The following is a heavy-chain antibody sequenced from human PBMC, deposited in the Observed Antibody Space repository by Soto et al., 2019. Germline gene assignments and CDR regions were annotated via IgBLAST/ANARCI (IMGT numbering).Heavy chain of an antibody. CDR3: ARGGYSGLSY. Sequence: QVQLQQWGAGLLKPSETLSLTCAVYGGSFSGYYWSWIRQPPGKGLEWIGEINHRGTTNYNPSLKSRVPISVDTAKNQFSLKLSSVTAADTAVYYCARGGYSGLSYWGQGTLVTVSS. D-gene: IGHD6-13*01. CDR1: GGSFSGYY. CDR2: INHRGTT. J-gene: IGHJ4*02. V-gene: IGHV4-34*01.